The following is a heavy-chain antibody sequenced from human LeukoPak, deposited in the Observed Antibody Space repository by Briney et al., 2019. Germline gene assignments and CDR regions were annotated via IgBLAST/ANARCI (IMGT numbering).Heavy chain of an antibody. J-gene: IGHJ4*02. Sequence: GGSLRLSCAASGFTFRRHWMSWVRQAPGMGLEWVANMRDDGSEEFYVNSVKGRFTISRDNAKNSLYLQMDSLRAEDTAVYYCARDLWLGERGLFFFEYWGQGALVTVAS. CDR3: ARDLWLGERGLFFFEY. V-gene: IGHV3-7*01. CDR1: GFTFRRHW. CDR2: MRDDGSEE. D-gene: IGHD3-22*01.